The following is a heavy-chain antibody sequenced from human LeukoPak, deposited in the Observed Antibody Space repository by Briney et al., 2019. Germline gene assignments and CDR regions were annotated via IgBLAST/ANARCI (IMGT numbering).Heavy chain of an antibody. D-gene: IGHD5-24*01. V-gene: IGHV3-30*04. CDR3: ATPRARWLQYPCYFDY. CDR1: GFTFSSYA. Sequence: GGSLRLSCAASGFTFSSYAMHWVRQAPGMGLEWVAVISYDGSNKYYADSVKGRFTISRDNSKNTLYLQMNSLRAEDTAVYYCATPRARWLQYPCYFDYWGQGTLVTVSS. J-gene: IGHJ4*02. CDR2: ISYDGSNK.